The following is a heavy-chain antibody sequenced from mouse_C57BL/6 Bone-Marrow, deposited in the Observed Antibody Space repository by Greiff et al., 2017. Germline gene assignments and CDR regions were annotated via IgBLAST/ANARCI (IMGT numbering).Heavy chain of an antibody. CDR3: ARWGGRGYFDY. V-gene: IGHV1-54*01. D-gene: IGHD3-3*01. J-gene: IGHJ2*01. CDR1: GYAFTNYL. CDR2: INPGSGGT. Sequence: LQESGAELVRPGTSVKVSCKASGYAFTNYLIEWVKQRPGQGLEWIGVINPGSGGTNYNEKFKGKATLTADKSSSTAYMQLSSLTSEDSAVYFCARWGGRGYFDYWGQGTTLTVSS.